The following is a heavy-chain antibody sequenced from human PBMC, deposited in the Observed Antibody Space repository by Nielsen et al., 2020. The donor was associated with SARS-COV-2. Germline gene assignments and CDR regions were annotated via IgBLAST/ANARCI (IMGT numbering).Heavy chain of an antibody. Sequence: ASVKVSCKASGYTFTSYDINWVRQATGQGLEWMGWMNPNSGNTGYAQNLQGRVTMTTDTSTSTANMELRSLRSDDSAVYYCARGVEYSSASSLDYWGQGTLVAVSS. CDR2: MNPNSGNT. CDR3: ARGVEYSSASSLDY. D-gene: IGHD6-6*01. J-gene: IGHJ4*02. CDR1: GYTFTSYD. V-gene: IGHV1-8*01.